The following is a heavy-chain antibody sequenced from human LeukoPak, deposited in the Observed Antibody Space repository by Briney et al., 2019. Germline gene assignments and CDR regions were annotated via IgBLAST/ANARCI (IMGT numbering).Heavy chain of an antibody. V-gene: IGHV4-31*03. J-gene: IGHJ6*02. CDR2: IHYSGSS. D-gene: IGHD5-24*01. CDR1: GYSIRSGAFY. Sequence: SETLSLTCTGSGYSIRSGAFYWSGIRQSPGKGLEWIGYIHYSGSSDYNPSLKSRVTISVDTSKNQFSLRLSSVTAADTDVYYCARASAMAPRSYGMDVWGQGTTVTVSS. CDR3: ARASAMAPRSYGMDV.